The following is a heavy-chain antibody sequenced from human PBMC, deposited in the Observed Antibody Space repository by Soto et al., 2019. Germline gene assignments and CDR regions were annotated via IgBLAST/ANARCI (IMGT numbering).Heavy chain of an antibody. V-gene: IGHV3-9*01. J-gene: IGHJ4*02. CDR2: LIWNSAYI. D-gene: IGHD1-7*01. CDR1: GFPFDDYA. CDR3: AKNQERELPRVIDF. Sequence: PGGSLRLSCAVSGFPFDDYAMHGVRQAPGKGLELVAGLIWNSAYIVYADSVKGRFTISRDNAKNSLYLQMNSLRAEDTALYYCAKNQERELPRVIDFWGQGTLVTVSS.